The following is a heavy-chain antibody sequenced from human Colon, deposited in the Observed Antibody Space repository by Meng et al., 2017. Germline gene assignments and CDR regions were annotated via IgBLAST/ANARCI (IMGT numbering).Heavy chain of an antibody. Sequence: VQLGQSAAELRKPGASVKVSCKASGDPFTNYVISWVRQDPGQGLEWAGWITAHSGSTNYAQKFQGRVTMTTDTSTNTAYMELRSLGSDDTAVYYCARDQKYSFGTYFFDFWGQGTLVTVSS. CDR1: GDPFTNYV. D-gene: IGHD5-18*01. J-gene: IGHJ4*02. V-gene: IGHV1-18*01. CDR3: ARDQKYSFGTYFFDF. CDR2: ITAHSGST.